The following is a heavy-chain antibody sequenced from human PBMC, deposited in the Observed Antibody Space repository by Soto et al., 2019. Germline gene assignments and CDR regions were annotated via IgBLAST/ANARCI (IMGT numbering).Heavy chain of an antibody. CDR1: GYSFTSNW. D-gene: IGHD3-22*01. V-gene: IGHV5-51*01. J-gene: IGHJ4*02. CDR2: INPADSDI. CDR3: ARNSREEKGWTNRRLDY. Sequence: PGESLKISCEASGYSFTSNWIGWVRQMPGKGLEWMGIINPADSDIKYSPSFQGQVTISADKSISTVYLQWSSLQASDTAMYYCARNSREEKGWTNRRLDYWGQGTLVTVSS.